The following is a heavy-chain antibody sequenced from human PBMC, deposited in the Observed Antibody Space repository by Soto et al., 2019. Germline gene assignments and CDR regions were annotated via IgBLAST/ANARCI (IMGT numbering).Heavy chain of an antibody. D-gene: IGHD3-22*01. V-gene: IGHV3-23*01. Sequence: PGWSLRLSCEAPGFTFSSFAMSWVRQAPGKGLEWVSSISGRVGSTYYTDSVKGRFTISRDNLKNPLYLQMNSLKLDDTATYYCAKGAHYYDRNCFDPWGHGTLVTGSS. CDR1: GFTFSSFA. J-gene: IGHJ5*02. CDR3: AKGAHYYDRNCFDP. CDR2: ISGRVGST.